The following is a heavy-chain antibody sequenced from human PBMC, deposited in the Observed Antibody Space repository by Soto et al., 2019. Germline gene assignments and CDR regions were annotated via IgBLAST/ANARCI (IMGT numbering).Heavy chain of an antibody. J-gene: IGHJ5*02. Sequence: SETLSLTSTVSGGSISSGDYYWSWIRQPPGKGLEWIGYIHYSGSTYYNPSLKSRITISVEKSKNQFSLKLSSVTAADTAVYYCATLLRFFGPWGQGILVTVSS. CDR3: ATLLRFFGP. CDR1: GGSISSGDYY. D-gene: IGHD3-3*01. V-gene: IGHV4-30-4*01. CDR2: IHYSGST.